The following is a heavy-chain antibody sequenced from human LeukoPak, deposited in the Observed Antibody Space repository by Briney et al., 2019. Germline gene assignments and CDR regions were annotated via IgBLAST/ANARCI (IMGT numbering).Heavy chain of an antibody. CDR1: GGSISSHY. D-gene: IGHD6-13*01. V-gene: IGHV4-59*11. Sequence: SETLSLTCTVSGGSISSHYWSWIRQPPGKGLEWIGYIYYSGSTNYNPSLKSRVTISVDTSKNQFSLELSSVTAADTAVYYCARWGSSWEYNWFDPWGQGTLVTVSS. CDR3: ARWGSSWEYNWFDP. J-gene: IGHJ5*02. CDR2: IYYSGST.